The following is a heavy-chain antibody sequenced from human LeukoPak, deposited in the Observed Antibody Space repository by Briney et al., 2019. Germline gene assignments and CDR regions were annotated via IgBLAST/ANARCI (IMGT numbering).Heavy chain of an antibody. J-gene: IGHJ4*02. CDR1: GGSISSSSYY. CDR2: IYTSGST. D-gene: IGHD6-13*01. CDR3: ARVVHSSSWYNSFYFDY. Sequence: SETLSLTCTVSGGSISSSSYYWGWIRQPPGKGLEWIGRIYTSGSTNYNPSLKSRVTISVDTSKNQFSLKLSSVTAADTAVYYCARVVHSSSWYNSFYFDYWGQGTLVTVSS. V-gene: IGHV4-61*02.